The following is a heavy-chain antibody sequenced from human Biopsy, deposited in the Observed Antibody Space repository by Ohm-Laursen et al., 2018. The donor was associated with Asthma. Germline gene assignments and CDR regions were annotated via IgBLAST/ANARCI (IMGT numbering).Heavy chain of an antibody. Sequence: SLRLSCSASGFTFHNYVMHWVRQAPGKGLEWVAGIFFDGSNKYYADSVKGRFTISRDNSKDTLYLQVNSLRGDDTAVYYCARGKTWGRSYSLDYWGQGTLVTVSS. D-gene: IGHD2-15*01. J-gene: IGHJ4*02. CDR3: ARGKTWGRSYSLDY. CDR1: GFTFHNYV. CDR2: IFFDGSNK. V-gene: IGHV3-30-3*01.